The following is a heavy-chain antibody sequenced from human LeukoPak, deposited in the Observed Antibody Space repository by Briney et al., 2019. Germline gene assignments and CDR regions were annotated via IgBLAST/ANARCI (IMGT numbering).Heavy chain of an antibody. V-gene: IGHV3-23*01. CDR3: ARIASGSFSDY. J-gene: IGHJ4*02. Sequence: GGSLRLSCTASGFTFSTYAMNWVRQAPGKGLGWVSAICGNGGCAYYGDSVRGRFTVSRDNSKDTLYLQMSALRAEDTALYYCARIASGSFSDYWSQGSLVTVSS. D-gene: IGHD3-10*01. CDR2: ICGNGGCA. CDR1: GFTFSTYA.